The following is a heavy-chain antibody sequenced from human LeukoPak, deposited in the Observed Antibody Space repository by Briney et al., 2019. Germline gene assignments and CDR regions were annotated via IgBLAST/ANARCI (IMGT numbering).Heavy chain of an antibody. Sequence: GGSLRLSCAASGFSFSSYALSWVRRAPGKGLEWVSGISGSGSTAVYTDSVKGRFTVSRDNSENTLYLQMNSLRAEDTAVYYCAKYFASGSYYKLPHWGQGTLVTVSS. D-gene: IGHD3-10*01. CDR1: GFSFSSYA. CDR3: AKYFASGSYYKLPH. V-gene: IGHV3-23*01. CDR2: ISGSGSTA. J-gene: IGHJ1*01.